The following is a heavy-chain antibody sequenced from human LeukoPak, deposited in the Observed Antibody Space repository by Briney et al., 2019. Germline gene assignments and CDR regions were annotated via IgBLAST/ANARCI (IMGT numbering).Heavy chain of an antibody. CDR2: INPNSGGT. V-gene: IGHV1-2*02. CDR1: GYTFTGYY. D-gene: IGHD6-13*01. CDR3: AREGIAAAGTVEDYYGMDV. Sequence: ASVKVSCKASGYTFTGYYMHWVRQAPGQGLEWMGWINPNSGGTNYAQKFQGRVTMTRDTSISTAYMELSRLRSDDTAVYYCAREGIAAAGTVEDYYGMDVWGQGTTVTVSS. J-gene: IGHJ6*02.